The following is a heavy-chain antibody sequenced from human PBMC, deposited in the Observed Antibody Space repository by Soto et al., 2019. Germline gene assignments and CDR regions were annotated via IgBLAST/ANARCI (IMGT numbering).Heavy chain of an antibody. V-gene: IGHV4-31*03. D-gene: IGHD1-1*01. Sequence: SETLSLTCTVTGGSMTSGDQYWTWIRHRPGEGLEWFGYINHRGSLYYNPSLKSRVSMSVDTSKNQFSLNLSSVTAADTAVYYGAEDPPKRRGKKRNAGGQGTTVTVSS. J-gene: IGHJ6*02. CDR3: AEDPPKRRGKKRNA. CDR2: INHRGSL. CDR1: GGSMTSGDQY.